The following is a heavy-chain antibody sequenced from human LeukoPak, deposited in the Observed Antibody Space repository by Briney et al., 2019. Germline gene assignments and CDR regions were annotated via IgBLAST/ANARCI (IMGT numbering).Heavy chain of an antibody. V-gene: IGHV1-2*02. J-gene: IGHJ4*02. D-gene: IGHD2-2*01. CDR1: GYTFTSYY. Sequence: GASVKVSCKASGYTFTSYYMHWVRQAPGQGLEWMGWINLNSGGTNYAQKFQGRVTMTRDTSITTAYMDLSRLRSDDTAVYYCARDGGVPVANDYWGQGTLVTVSS. CDR3: ARDGGVPVANDY. CDR2: INLNSGGT.